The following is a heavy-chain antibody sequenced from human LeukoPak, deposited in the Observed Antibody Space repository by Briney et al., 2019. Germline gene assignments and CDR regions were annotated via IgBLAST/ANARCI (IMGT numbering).Heavy chain of an antibody. CDR1: GYSFTSYW. V-gene: IGHV5-51*01. J-gene: IGHJ5*02. CDR3: ARHRSMVRGVIQGWFDP. D-gene: IGHD3-10*01. Sequence: GESLKISCKGSGYSFTSYWIGWVRQMPGKGLEWMGIIYPGDSDTRYSPSFQGQVTISADKSISTACLQWSSLKASDTAMYYCARHRSMVRGVIQGWFDPWGQGTLVTVSS. CDR2: IYPGDSDT.